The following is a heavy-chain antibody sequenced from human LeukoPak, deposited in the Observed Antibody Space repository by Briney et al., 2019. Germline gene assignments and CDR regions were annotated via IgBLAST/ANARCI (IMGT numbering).Heavy chain of an antibody. J-gene: IGHJ6*02. CDR3: ARDQHYDVLTAFGLDV. D-gene: IGHD3-9*01. V-gene: IGHV3-30*02. CDR2: IRYGGTNE. CDR1: GFTFGSFG. Sequence: GGSLRLSCAASGFTFGSFGMHWVRQAPGKGLEWVAFIRYGGTNEYYADSVKGRFTISRDNSKNTLSLLMNGLRVEDTAVYYCARDQHYDVLTAFGLDVWGQGTTVTVSS.